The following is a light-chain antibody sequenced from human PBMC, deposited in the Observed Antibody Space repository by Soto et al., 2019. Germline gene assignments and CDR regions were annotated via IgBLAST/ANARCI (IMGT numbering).Light chain of an antibody. V-gene: IGKV3-11*01. CDR3: QQYTGPPTT. CDR2: DAS. Sequence: EVVLTQSPATLSVSPGEGVTLSCRASQSVSGSLAWYQQKPGQAPRLLIYDASNRATGIPARFSGSGSGTDFTLTITRLEPEDSAVYFCQQYTGPPTTFGQGTRLEIK. CDR1: QSVSGS. J-gene: IGKJ5*01.